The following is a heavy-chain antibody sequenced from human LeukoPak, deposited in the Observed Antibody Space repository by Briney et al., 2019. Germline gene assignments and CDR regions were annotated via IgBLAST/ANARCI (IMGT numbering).Heavy chain of an antibody. J-gene: IGHJ4*02. D-gene: IGHD5-18*01. CDR2: ISYDGSNK. CDR1: GFTFSSYG. V-gene: IGHV3-30*18. CDR3: AKDQRGASDTAMAELDY. Sequence: GGSLRLSCAASGFTFSSYGMHWVRQAPGKGLEWVAVISYDGSNKYYADSVKGRFTNSRDNSKNTLYLQMNSLRAEDTAVYYCAKDQRGASDTAMAELDYWGQGTLVTVSS.